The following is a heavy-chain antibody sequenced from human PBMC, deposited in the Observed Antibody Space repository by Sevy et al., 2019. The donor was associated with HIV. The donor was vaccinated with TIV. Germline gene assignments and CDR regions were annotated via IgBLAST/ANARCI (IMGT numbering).Heavy chain of an antibody. V-gene: IGHV3-23*01. CDR2: ISGSGDST. CDR1: GFTFSTYA. Sequence: GGSLRLSCAASGFTFSTYAMSWVRQAPGKGLEWVSVISGSGDSTKYADSVKGRFTISRDNSKNTLFLQMDSLRAEDTAVYYFAKHPGSGWLNWFDPWGQGTLVTVSS. J-gene: IGHJ5*02. CDR3: AKHPGSGWLNWFDP. D-gene: IGHD6-19*01.